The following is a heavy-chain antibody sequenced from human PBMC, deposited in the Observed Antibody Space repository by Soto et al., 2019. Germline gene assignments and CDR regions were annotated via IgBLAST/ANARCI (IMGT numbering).Heavy chain of an antibody. V-gene: IGHV3-30*04. CDR3: ARGAITVLRGVDY. CDR2: VSSDGSNK. CDR1: GFTFNTYA. D-gene: IGHD3-10*01. J-gene: IGHJ4*02. Sequence: VQLVESGGDLVQRGGSLRLSCVASGFTFNTYAVHWVRQAPGKGLEWVAVVSSDGSNKYYSDSVKGRFSISRDNSNNTLSLQMNSLRTEDTAVYYCARGAITVLRGVDYWGRGTLVTVSS.